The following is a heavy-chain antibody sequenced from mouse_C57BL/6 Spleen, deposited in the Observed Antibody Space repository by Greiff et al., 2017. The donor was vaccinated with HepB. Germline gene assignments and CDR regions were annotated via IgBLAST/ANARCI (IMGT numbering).Heavy chain of an antibody. D-gene: IGHD1-1*01. Sequence: EVKLMESGPALVKPSQTVSLTCTVTGYSITNGNHWWNWIRQVSGSKLEWIGYISSSGSTDSNPSLKSRISITRDTSKNQLFLQLNSVTTEDIATYYCARGAWSMHDYYGSTGTWWYFDVWGTGTTVTVSS. V-gene: IGHV3-4*01. CDR2: ISSSGST. CDR1: GYSITNGNHW. J-gene: IGHJ1*03. CDR3: ARGAWSMHDYYGSTGTWWYFDV.